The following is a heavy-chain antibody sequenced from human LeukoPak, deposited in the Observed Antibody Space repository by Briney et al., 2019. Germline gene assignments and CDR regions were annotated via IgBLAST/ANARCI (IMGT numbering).Heavy chain of an antibody. CDR2: IYYSGST. Sequence: SETLSLTCTVSGGSISSSSYYWGWIRQPPGKGLEWIGSIYYSGSTYYNPSLKSRVTISVDTSKNQFSLKLSSVTAADTAVCYCARDRGIAVAGTWDYWGQGTLVTVSS. J-gene: IGHJ4*02. V-gene: IGHV4-39*07. CDR3: ARDRGIAVAGTWDY. D-gene: IGHD6-19*01. CDR1: GGSISSSSYY.